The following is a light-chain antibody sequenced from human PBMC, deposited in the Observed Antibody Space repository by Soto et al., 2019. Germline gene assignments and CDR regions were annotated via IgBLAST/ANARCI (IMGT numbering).Light chain of an antibody. Sequence: EIVLTQSPGTLSLSPGERATLSCRASQSVSSSYLAWYQQTPGQAPRLLIYGASSRATGIPDRFSGSGSGTDFSLTISRLETEDFAVYYCQHYGNSPITFGQGTRLEIK. CDR3: QHYGNSPIT. CDR2: GAS. J-gene: IGKJ5*01. CDR1: QSVSSSY. V-gene: IGKV3-20*01.